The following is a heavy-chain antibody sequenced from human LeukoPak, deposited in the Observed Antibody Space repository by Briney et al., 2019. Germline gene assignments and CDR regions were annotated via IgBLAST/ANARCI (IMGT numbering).Heavy chain of an antibody. CDR3: ASYGLAEYFQH. CDR2: IYYSGST. V-gene: IGHV4-59*01. D-gene: IGHD4-17*01. Sequence: PSETLSLTCTVSGGPISSYYWSWIRQPPGKGLEWIGYIYYSGSTNYNPSLKSRVTISVDTSKNQFSLKLSSVTAADTAVYYCASYGLAEYFQHWGQGTLVTVSS. J-gene: IGHJ1*01. CDR1: GGPISSYY.